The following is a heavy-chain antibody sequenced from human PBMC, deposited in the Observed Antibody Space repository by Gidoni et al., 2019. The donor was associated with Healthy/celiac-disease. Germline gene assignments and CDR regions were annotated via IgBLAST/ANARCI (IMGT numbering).Heavy chain of an antibody. V-gene: IGHV1-2*02. CDR1: GYTFTGYY. Sequence: QVQLVQSGAEVKKPGASVKVSCKASGYTFTGYYMHWVRQAPGQGLEWMGWINPNSGGTNSAQKFQGRVTMTRDTTISTAYMELTTLRSDDTAVYYCARGRYNDYWGQGTLVTVSS. CDR3: ARGRYNDY. J-gene: IGHJ4*02. CDR2: INPNSGGT. D-gene: IGHD1-20*01.